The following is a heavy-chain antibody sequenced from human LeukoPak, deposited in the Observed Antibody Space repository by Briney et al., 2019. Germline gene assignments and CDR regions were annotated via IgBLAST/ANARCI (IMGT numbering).Heavy chain of an antibody. CDR3: ARDPYLCISGLYLGGMDV. D-gene: IGHD6-19*01. V-gene: IGHV1-3*01. Sequence: ASVKVSCKAAGYTFTNYAMHWVRQAPGQRLEWLGWINAGNGNTKYSQKFQGRVTITRDTSASTVYMELSSLRSEDTAVYYCARDPYLCISGLYLGGMDVWGQGTTVTVSS. CDR1: GYTFTNYA. J-gene: IGHJ6*02. CDR2: INAGNGNT.